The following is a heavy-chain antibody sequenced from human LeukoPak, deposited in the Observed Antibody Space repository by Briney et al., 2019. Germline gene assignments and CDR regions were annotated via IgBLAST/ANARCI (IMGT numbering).Heavy chain of an antibody. J-gene: IGHJ6*02. CDR3: SAGATTYCGEDCYPSFFFYHGIDV. V-gene: IGHV1-58*01. CDR2: IVVDGGNT. D-gene: IGHD2-21*02. Sequence: SVKVSCKASGFIFTTFAVQWVRLARGQRLEWIGWIVVDGGNTHYAQKFQERVDIITDRSTNTVFMELRSLRSDDMAVYYCSAGATTYCGEDCYPSFFFYHGIDVWGQGTTVTVSS. CDR1: GFIFTTFA.